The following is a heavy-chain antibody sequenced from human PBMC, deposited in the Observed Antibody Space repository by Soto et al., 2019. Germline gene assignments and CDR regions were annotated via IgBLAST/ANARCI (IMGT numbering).Heavy chain of an antibody. CDR1: GFTFSSYW. CDR3: ARVVGYYDFWSGYSLYYYYYMDV. CDR2: INSDGSST. D-gene: IGHD3-3*01. J-gene: IGHJ6*03. V-gene: IGHV3-74*01. Sequence: GGSLRLSCAASGFTFSSYWMHWVRQAPGKGLVWVSRINSDGSSTSYADSVKGRFTISRDNAKNTLYLQMNSLRAEDTAVYYCARVVGYYDFWSGYSLYYYYYMDVWGKGTTVTVSS.